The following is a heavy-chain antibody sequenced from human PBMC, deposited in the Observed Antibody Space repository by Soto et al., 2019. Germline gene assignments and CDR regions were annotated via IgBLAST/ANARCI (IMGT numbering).Heavy chain of an antibody. V-gene: IGHV1-69*13. CDR3: ARGDIVATIDYYYYGMDV. J-gene: IGHJ6*02. CDR1: GGTFSSYA. CDR2: IIPIFGTA. Sequence: SVKVSCKASGGTFSSYAISWVRQAPGQGLEWMGGIIPIFGTANYAQKFQGRVTITADESTSTAYMELNSLRSEDTAVYYCARGDIVATIDYYYYGMDVWGQGTTVTVSS. D-gene: IGHD5-12*01.